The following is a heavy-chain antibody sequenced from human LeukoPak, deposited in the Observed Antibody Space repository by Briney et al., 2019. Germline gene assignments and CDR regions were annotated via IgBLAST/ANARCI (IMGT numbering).Heavy chain of an antibody. CDR1: GFTVSSDY. D-gene: IGHD2/OR15-2a*01. CDR2: VYSGGST. V-gene: IGHV3-53*01. CDR3: AREGPRGNSQFDY. Sequence: PGGSLRLSCAASGFTVSSDYMTWVRQAPGKGLEWVSFVYSGGSTYYEDSVKGRLTISRDNSKNTLYLQMNSLRAKDTAIYYCAREGPRGNSQFDYWGQGTLVTVSS. J-gene: IGHJ4*02.